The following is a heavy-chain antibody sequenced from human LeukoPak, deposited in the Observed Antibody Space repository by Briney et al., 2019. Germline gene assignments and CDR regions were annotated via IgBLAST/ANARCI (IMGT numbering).Heavy chain of an antibody. D-gene: IGHD3/OR15-3a*01. J-gene: IGHJ3*02. CDR1: GFTSSTYA. CDR2: ISGSGVST. Sequence: PGGSLRLSCAASGFTSSTYAMSWVRQAPGKGLEWVSTISGSGVSTYYADSVKGRFTISRDTSKNTLYPQMNSLRAEDTAVYYCAKQWGGTGDAFDIWGQGTVVTFSS. CDR3: AKQWGGTGDAFDI. V-gene: IGHV3-23*01.